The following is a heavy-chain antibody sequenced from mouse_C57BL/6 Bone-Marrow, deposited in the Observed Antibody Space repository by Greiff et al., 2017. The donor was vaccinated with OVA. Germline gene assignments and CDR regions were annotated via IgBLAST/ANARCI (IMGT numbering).Heavy chain of an antibody. CDR2: INPSSGYT. J-gene: IGHJ1*03. D-gene: IGHD1-1*01. CDR3: ARHLLLRRYFDV. CDR1: GYTFTSYW. Sequence: VQRVESGAELAKPGASVKLSCKASGYTFTSYWMHWVKQRPGQGLEWIGYINPSSGYTKYNQKFKDKATLTADKSSSTAYMQLSSLTYEDSAVYYCARHLLLRRYFDVWGTGTTVTVSS. V-gene: IGHV1-7*01.